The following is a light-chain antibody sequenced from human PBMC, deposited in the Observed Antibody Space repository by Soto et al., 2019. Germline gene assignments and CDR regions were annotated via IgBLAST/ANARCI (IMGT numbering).Light chain of an antibody. CDR3: QSYDSSLSSYV. V-gene: IGLV1-40*01. CDR1: SSNIGAGYE. Sequence: QLVLTQPPSVSEAPGQRVTISCTGSSSNIGAGYEAHWYQQVPGTAPKLLIYENNNRPSGVPDRFSGSKSGTSASLAITGLQAEHEAEYYCQSYDSSLSSYVFGNGTKGTFL. CDR2: ENN. J-gene: IGLJ1*01.